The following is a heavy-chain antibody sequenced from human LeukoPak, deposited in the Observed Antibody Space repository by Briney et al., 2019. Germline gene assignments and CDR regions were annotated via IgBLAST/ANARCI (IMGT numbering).Heavy chain of an antibody. D-gene: IGHD3-9*01. CDR3: AKSGILTGYYYFDY. Sequence: GGSLRLSCAASGFTFSSYWMSWVRQAPGKGLEWVANIKQDGSEKYYADSVKGRFTISRDNSKNTLYLQMNSLRAEDTAVYYCAKSGILTGYYYFDYWGQGTLVTVSS. CDR1: GFTFSSYW. J-gene: IGHJ4*02. V-gene: IGHV3-7*01. CDR2: IKQDGSEK.